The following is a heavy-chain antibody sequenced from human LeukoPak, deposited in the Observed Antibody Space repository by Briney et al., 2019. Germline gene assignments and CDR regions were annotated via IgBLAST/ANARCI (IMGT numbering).Heavy chain of an antibody. CDR3: AADLYYDFWSGCHFDY. CDR1: GFTFTSSA. V-gene: IGHV1-58*01. D-gene: IGHD3-3*01. Sequence: SVKVSCKASGFTFTSSAVQWVRQARGQRLEWIGWIVVGSGNTNYAQKFQERVTITRDMSTSTAYMELSSLRSEDTAVYYCAADLYYDFWSGCHFDYWGQGTLVTVSS. J-gene: IGHJ4*02. CDR2: IVVGSGNT.